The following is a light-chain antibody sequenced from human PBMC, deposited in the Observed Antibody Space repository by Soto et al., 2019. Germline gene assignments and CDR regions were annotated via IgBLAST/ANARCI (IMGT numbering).Light chain of an antibody. Sequence: EIVMTQTPLSLSVTVGQPASISCRSSQSIVHTDGNTYLSWFHQRPGQPPRLLIYKIFNRFSGVPDRFSGSGAGTDFTLKISRVEAEDVGIYYCKQAPQVPFGYTFGQGTKLEMK. CDR2: KIF. CDR1: QSIVHTDGNTY. V-gene: IGKV2-24*01. CDR3: KQAPQVPFGYT. J-gene: IGKJ2*01.